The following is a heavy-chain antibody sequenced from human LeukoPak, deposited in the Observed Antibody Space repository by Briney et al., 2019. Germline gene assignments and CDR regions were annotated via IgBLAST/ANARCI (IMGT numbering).Heavy chain of an antibody. V-gene: IGHV1-69*13. CDR1: GGTLSSYA. J-gene: IGHJ5*02. D-gene: IGHD3-16*01. CDR2: IIPIFGTA. Sequence: SVKVSCKASGGTLSSYAISWVRQAPGQGLEWMGGIIPIFGTANYAQKFQGRVTITADESTSTAYMELSSLRSEDTAVYYCARGGRMNGILVRGSAPWGRGTLVTASS. CDR3: ARGGRMNGILVRGSAP.